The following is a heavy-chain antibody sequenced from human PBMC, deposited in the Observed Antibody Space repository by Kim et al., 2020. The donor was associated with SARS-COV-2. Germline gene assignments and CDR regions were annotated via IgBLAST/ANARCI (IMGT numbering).Heavy chain of an antibody. CDR3: AARPDSGY. CDR2: GGST. V-gene: IGHV3-23*01. J-gene: IGHJ4*02. Sequence: GGSTYYADSVKCRFTISRDNSKNTLYLQMNSLRAEDTAVYYCAARPDSGYWGQGTLVTVSS. D-gene: IGHD6-6*01.